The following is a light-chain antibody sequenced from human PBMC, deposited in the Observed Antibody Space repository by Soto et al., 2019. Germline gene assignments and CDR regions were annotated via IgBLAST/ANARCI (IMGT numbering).Light chain of an antibody. CDR1: QSVSSSY. CDR3: QQYGSSPQT. Sequence: EIVLTXSPGTLSLSPXXXATLSCRASQSVSSSYLAWYQQKPGQAPRLLIYGASSRATGIPDRFSGSGSGTDFTLTISRLEPEDFAVYYCQQYGSSPQTFGQGTRLEIK. J-gene: IGKJ5*01. V-gene: IGKV3-20*01. CDR2: GAS.